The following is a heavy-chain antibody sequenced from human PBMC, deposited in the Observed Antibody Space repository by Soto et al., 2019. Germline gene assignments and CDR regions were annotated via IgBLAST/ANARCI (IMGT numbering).Heavy chain of an antibody. J-gene: IGHJ4*02. V-gene: IGHV3-11*01. CDR2: ISGSDDTI. D-gene: IGHD2-15*01. CDR3: GGLPYCTDGTCVGPFDY. CDR1: GFTFSDYY. Sequence: GGSLRFSCAASGFTFSDYYISWIRQAPGKGLEWLSYISGSDDTIYYADSVKGPLTVSRDNAQQSRYLQMNSPSAEDTAEYNCGGLPYCTDGTCVGPFDYWGQGALVTV.